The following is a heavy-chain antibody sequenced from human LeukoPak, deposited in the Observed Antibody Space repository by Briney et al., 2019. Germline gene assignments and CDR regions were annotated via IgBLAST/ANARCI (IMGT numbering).Heavy chain of an antibody. CDR3: ARESPTDYGDYQPFDY. CDR1: GCTFSSYA. D-gene: IGHD4-17*01. CDR2: ISGSGSST. V-gene: IGHV3-23*01. J-gene: IGHJ4*02. Sequence: HPAGSLRLSCAASGCTFSSYARSWVRQAPGRGLEWVSAISGSGSSTYYADSVKGRFTTSRDTSKHTPYLQRKSPDAEDMAVYYCARESPTDYGDYQPFDYWGQGTLVTVSS.